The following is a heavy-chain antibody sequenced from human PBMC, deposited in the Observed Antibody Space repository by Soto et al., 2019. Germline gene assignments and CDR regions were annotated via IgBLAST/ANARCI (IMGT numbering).Heavy chain of an antibody. V-gene: IGHV5-10-1*01. CDR1: GYSFTSYW. J-gene: IGHJ6*02. CDR3: AGQAVVVPAAIRYYYYGMDV. Sequence: GESLKISCKGSGYSFTSYWISWVRQMPGKGLEWMGRIDPSDSYTNYSPSFQGHVTISADKSISTAYLQWSSLKASDTAMYYCAGQAVVVPAAIRYYYYGMDVWGQGTTVTVSS. D-gene: IGHD2-2*02. CDR2: IDPSDSYT.